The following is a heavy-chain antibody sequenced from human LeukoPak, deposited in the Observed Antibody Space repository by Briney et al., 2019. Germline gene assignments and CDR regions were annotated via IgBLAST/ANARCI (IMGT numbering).Heavy chain of an antibody. CDR2: IYYSGST. Sequence: SETLSLTCTVSGGSISSYYWSWIRQPPGKGLEWIGYIYYSGSTNYNPSLKSRVTISVDTSKNQFSLKLSSVTAADTAVYYCARGVGYCSGGSCYSFDYWGQGTLVTVSS. CDR3: ARGVGYCSGGSCYSFDY. D-gene: IGHD2-15*01. J-gene: IGHJ4*02. V-gene: IGHV4-59*01. CDR1: GGSISSYY.